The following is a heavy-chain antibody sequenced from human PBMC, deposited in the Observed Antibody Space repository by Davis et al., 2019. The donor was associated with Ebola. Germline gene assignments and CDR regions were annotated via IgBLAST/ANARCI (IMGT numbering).Heavy chain of an antibody. D-gene: IGHD6-19*01. CDR1: GGSISSSSYY. Sequence: SETLSLTCTVSGGSISSSSYYWXXXRHPXFXXXXCIPIIYYSGSTYYNPSLKSRVTISVDTSKNQFSLKLSSVTAADTAVYYCARLGSSGWYVYWGQGTLVTVSS. J-gene: IGHJ4*02. CDR2: IYYSGST. V-gene: IGHV4-39*01. CDR3: ARLGSSGWYVY.